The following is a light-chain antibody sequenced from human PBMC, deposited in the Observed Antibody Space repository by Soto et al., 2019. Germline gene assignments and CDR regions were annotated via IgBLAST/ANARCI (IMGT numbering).Light chain of an antibody. CDR1: QDISTR. J-gene: IGKJ4*01. CDR3: QQYNNWPLLT. Sequence: DIQLTQSPSSVSASVGDRVTITCRASQDISTRLAWYQQKPGTAPKLLIYAASTLLSGVPSRFSGSGSGTDFSLTVSSLQPEDLAVYYCQQYNNWPLLTFGGGTKVEIK. V-gene: IGKV1-12*01. CDR2: AAS.